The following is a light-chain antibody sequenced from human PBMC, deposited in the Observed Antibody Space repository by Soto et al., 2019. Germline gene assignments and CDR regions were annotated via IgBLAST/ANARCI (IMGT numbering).Light chain of an antibody. Sequence: EIVLTQSPATLSLSPGERGTLSCRASESVTDYLAWYQQKPSQAPRLLVYDVSYRAAGIPTRFSGGGSGTDFTLTISNVEPEDFAVYYCQQRSDWPWTFGQGTKVDIK. CDR2: DVS. V-gene: IGKV3-11*01. CDR3: QQRSDWPWT. CDR1: ESVTDY. J-gene: IGKJ1*01.